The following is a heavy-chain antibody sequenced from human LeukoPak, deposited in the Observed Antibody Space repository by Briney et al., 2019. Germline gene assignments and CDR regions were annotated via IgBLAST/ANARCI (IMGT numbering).Heavy chain of an antibody. V-gene: IGHV4-4*02. CDR1: GVSISSNLW. J-gene: IGHJ5*02. CDR2: IHHSGSI. D-gene: IGHD5-18*01. CDR3: ARTWIQSKYRPPWFDP. Sequence: SETLSLTCAVSGVSISSNLWWTWVRQPPGKGLEWIAEIHHSGSINYNPSLKSRVTISVDKSKNQFSLKLSSVTAADTAVYYCARTWIQSKYRPPWFDPWGQGTLVTVSS.